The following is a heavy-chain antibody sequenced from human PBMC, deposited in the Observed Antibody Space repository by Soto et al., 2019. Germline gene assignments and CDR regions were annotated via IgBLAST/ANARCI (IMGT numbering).Heavy chain of an antibody. V-gene: IGHV4-30-2*01. CDR2: IYQSGST. D-gene: IGHD4-17*01. CDR3: ARGVTTVTTIDY. J-gene: IGHJ4*02. Sequence: QLQLQESGSGLVKPSQTLSLTCAVSGGSISSGGYSWSWIRQPPGKGLEWIGYIYQSGSTYYNPSLQRRVTITVDRSKDRFSLKLSAVTAADTAVYYCARGVTTVTTIDYGGQGTLVAVSS. CDR1: GGSISSGGYS.